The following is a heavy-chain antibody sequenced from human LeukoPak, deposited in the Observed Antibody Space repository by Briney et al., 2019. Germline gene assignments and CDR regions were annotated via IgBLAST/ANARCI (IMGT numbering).Heavy chain of an antibody. Sequence: GGSLRLSCVASGFTFSNYWMSWVRQAPGKELEWVANIKQDGSEIYYVDSVKGRFTISRDNAKYSLYLQMNSLRAEDTAVYYCVRDKLTGASRLDYWGQGTLLTVSS. CDR2: IKQDGSEI. D-gene: IGHD7-27*01. CDR3: VRDKLTGASRLDY. CDR1: GFTFSNYW. V-gene: IGHV3-7*03. J-gene: IGHJ4*02.